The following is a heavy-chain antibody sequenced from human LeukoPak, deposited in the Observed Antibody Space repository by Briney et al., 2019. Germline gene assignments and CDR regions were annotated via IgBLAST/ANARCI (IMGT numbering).Heavy chain of an antibody. CDR2: IYYSGST. CDR1: GGSISSYY. V-gene: IGHV4-59*01. J-gene: IGHJ5*02. CDR3: ARSYYDILTGSRMFDP. D-gene: IGHD3-9*01. Sequence: SETLSLTCTVSGGSISSYYWSWIRQPPGKGLEWIGYIYYSGSTNYNPSLKSRVTISVDTSKNQFSLKLSSVTAADTAVYYCARSYYDILTGSRMFDPWGQGTLVTVSS.